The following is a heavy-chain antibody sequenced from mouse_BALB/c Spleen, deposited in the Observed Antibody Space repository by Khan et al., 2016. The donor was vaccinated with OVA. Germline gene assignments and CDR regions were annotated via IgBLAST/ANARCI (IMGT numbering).Heavy chain of an antibody. CDR1: GYIFTSYW. CDR2: IYPGTDNT. Sequence: VHLKVPGAQLVRPGASVKLSCKTSGYIFTSYWIHWIKQRSGQVLERIARIYPGTDNTYYNERLKDKATLTADKSSSTAYMQLSSLKSEDSAVYFCAREEAVYYFDYWGHGTTLTVSS. CDR3: AREEAVYYFDY. J-gene: IGHJ2*01. D-gene: IGHD3-3*01. V-gene: IGHV1-76*01.